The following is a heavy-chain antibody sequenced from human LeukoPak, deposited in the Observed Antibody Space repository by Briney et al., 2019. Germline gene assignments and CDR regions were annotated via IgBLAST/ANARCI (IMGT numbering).Heavy chain of an antibody. CDR3: AKTSYDTPLFDP. CDR2: MNPNTANT. CDR1: RHTITHYD. Sequence: GASVKFSCKDSRHTITHYDFNWVRQATGQGLEWMGWMNPNTANTAYAQNFQGRVILTMNTSISTASMELSGLTSGAPALYFCAKTSYDTPLFDPWGQGTRVTVSS. D-gene: IGHD3-16*01. V-gene: IGHV1-8*01. J-gene: IGHJ5*02.